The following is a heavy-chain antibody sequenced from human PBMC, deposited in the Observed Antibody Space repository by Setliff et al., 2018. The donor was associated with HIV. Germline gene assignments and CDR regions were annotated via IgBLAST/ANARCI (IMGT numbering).Heavy chain of an antibody. V-gene: IGHV4-34*01. CDR2: INHSGTT. J-gene: IGHJ2*01. CDR3: AREIAIFGVVTDYWYFDL. D-gene: IGHD3-3*01. Sequence: KLSETLSLTCAVYGGSFNDYQWSWIRQPPGKGLEWIGEINHSGTTNYNPSLKSRVTMSVDTSKNQFSLKLNSVTAADTAVYYCAREIAIFGVVTDYWYFDLWGRGTLVTVPQ. CDR1: GGSFNDYQ.